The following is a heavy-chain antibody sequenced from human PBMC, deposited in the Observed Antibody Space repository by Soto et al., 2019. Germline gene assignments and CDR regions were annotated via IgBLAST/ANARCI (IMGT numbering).Heavy chain of an antibody. J-gene: IGHJ1*01. Sequence: GGSLRLSCAASGFTFSSYAMSWVRQAPGKGLEWVSAISGSGGSTYYADSVKGRFTISRDNSRKTLYLQKNSLRAEDTALYYWAIHRWELGPPAYGGQGTLVPVSS. CDR2: ISGSGGST. CDR3: AIHRWELGPPAY. CDR1: GFTFSSYA. D-gene: IGHD1-26*01. V-gene: IGHV3-23*01.